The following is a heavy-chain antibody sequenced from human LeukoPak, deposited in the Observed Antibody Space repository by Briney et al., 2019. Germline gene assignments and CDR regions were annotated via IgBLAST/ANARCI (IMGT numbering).Heavy chain of an antibody. D-gene: IGHD5-18*01. CDR2: LYDSVRT. CDR3: ATIKRGDIYGYFDF. CDR1: GGSISSYY. Sequence: SETLSLTCTVSGGSISSYYWSWIRQPPGKGLEWIAYLYDSVRTKDNPSLKGRVTLSADTSKNQHSLRLSSVTAADTAVYYCATIKRGDIYGYFDFWGQGILVTVPS. V-gene: IGHV4-59*03. J-gene: IGHJ4*02.